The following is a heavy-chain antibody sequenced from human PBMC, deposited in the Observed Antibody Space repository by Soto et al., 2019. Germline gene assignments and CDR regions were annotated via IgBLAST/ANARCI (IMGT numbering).Heavy chain of an antibody. CDR1: GGSISSSSYY. D-gene: IGHD4-4*01. Sequence: QLQLQESGPGLVKPSETLSLTCTVSGGSISSSSYYWGWIRPPPGKGLEWIGSIYYSGSTYYNPSLKSRVTISVDTSKNQFSLKLSSVTAADTAVYYCARDTVGDWYFDLWGRGTLVTVSS. CDR2: IYYSGST. V-gene: IGHV4-39*02. J-gene: IGHJ2*01. CDR3: ARDTVGDWYFDL.